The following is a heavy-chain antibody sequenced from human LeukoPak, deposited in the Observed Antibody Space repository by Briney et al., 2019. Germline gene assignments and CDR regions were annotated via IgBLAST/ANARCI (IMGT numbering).Heavy chain of an antibody. D-gene: IGHD2-21*01. CDR2: SRPGDSYI. CDR3: ARYWGPSLEKNWFDP. CDR1: GYSFTTDW. J-gene: IGHJ5*02. V-gene: IGHV5-51*01. Sequence: TGESLKISCKGSGYSFTTDWIGWVRQMPGKGLEWMVISRPGDSYIEYSPSFQGHVTISVDKSINTAYLQWSSLEASDTAIYYCARYWGPSLEKNWFDPWGQGTLVTVSS.